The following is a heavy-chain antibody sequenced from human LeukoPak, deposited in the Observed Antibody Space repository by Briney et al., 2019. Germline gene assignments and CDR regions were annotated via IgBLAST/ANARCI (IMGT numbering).Heavy chain of an antibody. Sequence: GGSLRLSCAASGFTFSTYEMNWVRQAPGKGLEWVSYITGSGSTIYYADSVKGRFTISRDNAKNSLYLQMNSLRAEDTAVYYCARDTNRYYDILTGYDYWGQGTLVTVSS. CDR3: ARDTNRYYDILTGYDY. D-gene: IGHD3-9*01. V-gene: IGHV3-48*03. CDR2: ITGSGSTI. J-gene: IGHJ4*02. CDR1: GFTFSTYE.